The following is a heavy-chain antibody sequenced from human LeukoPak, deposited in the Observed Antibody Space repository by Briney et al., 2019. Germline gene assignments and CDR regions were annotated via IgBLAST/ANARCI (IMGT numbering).Heavy chain of an antibody. Sequence: GASVKVSCKASGYTFTSYGISWVRQAPGQGLEWMGWISAYNGNTNYAQKLQGRVTMTTDTSTSTAYMELRSLRSDDTAVYYCARAGLRLGELSLEDYWGQGTLVTVSS. D-gene: IGHD3-16*02. J-gene: IGHJ4*02. CDR1: GYTFTSYG. V-gene: IGHV1-18*01. CDR2: ISAYNGNT. CDR3: ARAGLRLGELSLEDY.